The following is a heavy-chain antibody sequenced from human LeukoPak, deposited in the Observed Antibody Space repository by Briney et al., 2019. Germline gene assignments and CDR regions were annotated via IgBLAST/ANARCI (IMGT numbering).Heavy chain of an antibody. D-gene: IGHD6-6*01. CDR2: IYYSGST. V-gene: IGHV4-39*01. J-gene: IGHJ6*02. CDR3: ARRAEGIAALPDFYYYYGMDV. CDR1: GGSISSSRYY. Sequence: SETLSLTCTVSGGSISSSRYYWGWIRQPPGKGLEWIGSIYYSGSTYYNPSLKSRVAISVDTSKNQFSLKLSSVTAADTAVYYCARRAEGIAALPDFYYYYGMDVWGQGTTVTVSS.